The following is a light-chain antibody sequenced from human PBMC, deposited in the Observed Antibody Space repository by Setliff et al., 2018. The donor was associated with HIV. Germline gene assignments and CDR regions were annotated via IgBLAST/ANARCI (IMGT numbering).Light chain of an antibody. J-gene: IGLJ2*01. CDR2: DVS. Sequence: LTQPASVSGSPGQSITISCTGTSSDVGGYNYVSWYQQHPGKAPKLMIYDVSNRPSGVSNRFSGSKSGNTASLTISGLQAEDEADYYCSSYTSSSTPVVFGGGTK. CDR1: SSDVGGYNY. V-gene: IGLV2-14*03. CDR3: SSYTSSSTPVV.